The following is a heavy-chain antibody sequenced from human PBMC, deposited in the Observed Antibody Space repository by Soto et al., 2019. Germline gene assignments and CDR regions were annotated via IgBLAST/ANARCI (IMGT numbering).Heavy chain of an antibody. CDR3: ARGLWQPGY. D-gene: IGHD2-21*01. J-gene: IGHJ4*02. CDR1: GFTFSSYA. CDR2: ISSSGGIT. Sequence: EVQLLESGGNLAQPGGSLRLSCATAGFTFSSYAMTWVRQAPGKGLGWVSSISSSGGITYYTDSVKGRFTISRDNSKNTVYLQMNSLRAEDTALYYCARGLWQPGYSGQGILVTVSS. V-gene: IGHV3-23*01.